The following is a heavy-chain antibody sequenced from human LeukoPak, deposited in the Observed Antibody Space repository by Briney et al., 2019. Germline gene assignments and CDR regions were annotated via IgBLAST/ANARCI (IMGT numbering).Heavy chain of an antibody. D-gene: IGHD6-6*01. CDR1: GGSISSSSYY. CDR2: IYYSGST. CDR3: ARDRAPRATFDY. V-gene: IGHV4-39*07. Sequence: PSETLSLTCTVSGGSISSSSYYWGWIRQPPGKGLEWIGSIYYSGSTYYNPSLKSRVTISVDTSKNQFSLKLSSVTAADTAVYYRARDRAPRATFDYWGQGTLVTVSS. J-gene: IGHJ4*02.